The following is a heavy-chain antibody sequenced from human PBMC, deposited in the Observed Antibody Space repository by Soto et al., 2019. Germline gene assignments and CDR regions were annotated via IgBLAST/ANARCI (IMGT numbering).Heavy chain of an antibody. CDR1: GFTISSYA. CDR3: AKCGWSRQIRDALDV. V-gene: IGHV3-23*01. D-gene: IGHD6-19*01. CDR2: ISESGDGT. J-gene: IGHJ3*01. Sequence: EVQLLDSGGGLVQPGGSLRLSCAASGFTISSYAMSWVRQAPGKGLEWVSGISESGDGTYYADSVKGRFTISRDNSKNTLYLQMNSLRAEDTAIYYCAKCGWSRQIRDALDVWGQGTMVTVSS.